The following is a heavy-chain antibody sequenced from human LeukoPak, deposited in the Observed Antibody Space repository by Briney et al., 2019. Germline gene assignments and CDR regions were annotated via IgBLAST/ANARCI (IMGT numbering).Heavy chain of an antibody. CDR2: ISSSSSYI. D-gene: IGHD6-13*01. J-gene: IGHJ4*02. CDR1: GFTFSSYS. CDR3: ARDSHSRDDY. V-gene: IGHV3-21*01. Sequence: GGSLRLSCAASGFTFSSYSMNWVRQAPGKGLEWFSSISSSSSYIYYADSVKGRFTISRDNAKNSLYLQMNSLRAEDTAVYYCARDSHSRDDYWGQGTLVTVSS.